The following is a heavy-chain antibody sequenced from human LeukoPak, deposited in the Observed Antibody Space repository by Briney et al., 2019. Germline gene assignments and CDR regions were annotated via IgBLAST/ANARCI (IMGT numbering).Heavy chain of an antibody. CDR1: GYSFTTSW. Sequence: GESLKIACNGSGYSFTTSWIVWVRQMPVKGLEWMGIVYPGDSDTKYSPSFQGQVTISADKSISTAYLQWSSLKASDTAMYYCARLRYGDYVGWFDPWGQGTLVTVSS. CDR2: VYPGDSDT. V-gene: IGHV5-51*01. J-gene: IGHJ5*02. D-gene: IGHD4-17*01. CDR3: ARLRYGDYVGWFDP.